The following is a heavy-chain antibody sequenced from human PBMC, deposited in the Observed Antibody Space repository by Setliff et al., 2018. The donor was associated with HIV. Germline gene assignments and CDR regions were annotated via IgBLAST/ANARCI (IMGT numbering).Heavy chain of an antibody. D-gene: IGHD2-21*01. Sequence: ASVKVSCKTSGYRFIGHYLHWVRLAPGQGPEWVGWINPETGDPNYAQKFQGRVTMTRDTSISTAYMEPSRLRSDDTAVYYCARGYSRTRDYYYMDVWGKGTTVTVS. CDR1: GYRFIGHY. CDR3: ARGYSRTRDYYYMDV. J-gene: IGHJ6*03. V-gene: IGHV1-2*02. CDR2: INPETGDP.